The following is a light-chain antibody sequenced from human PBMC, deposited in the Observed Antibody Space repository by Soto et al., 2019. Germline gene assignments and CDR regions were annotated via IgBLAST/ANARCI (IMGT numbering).Light chain of an antibody. J-gene: IGKJ2*01. Sequence: EIVMTQSPATLSVSPGERATLSCRASQSVSSNLAWYQQKPGQAPRLLIYGASTRAIGIPARFSGRGSGTEFTLTITSLQSEDFAIYYCQQYSNWPPEYTFGQGTKLEIK. CDR3: QQYSNWPPEYT. V-gene: IGKV3-15*01. CDR2: GAS. CDR1: QSVSSN.